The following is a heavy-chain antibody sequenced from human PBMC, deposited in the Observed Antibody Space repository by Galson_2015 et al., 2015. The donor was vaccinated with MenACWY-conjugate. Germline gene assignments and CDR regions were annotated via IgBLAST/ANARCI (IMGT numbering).Heavy chain of an antibody. J-gene: IGHJ4*02. Sequence: SLRLSCAASGFTFNNYWMHWVRQPPGKRLEWISYIKADGSFSNYADSVNGRFTISTDNAKNMVYLQMDGLGDEDTAVYFCARDNNWSFDSWGQGTLVTVSS. CDR1: GFTFNNYW. V-gene: IGHV3-74*01. CDR2: IKADGSFS. D-gene: IGHD1-1*01. CDR3: ARDNNWSFDS.